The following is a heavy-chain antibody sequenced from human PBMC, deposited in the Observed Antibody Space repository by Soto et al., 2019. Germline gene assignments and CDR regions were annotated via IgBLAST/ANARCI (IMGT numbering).Heavy chain of an antibody. J-gene: IGHJ4*02. V-gene: IGHV1-3*01. D-gene: IGHD3-22*01. CDR3: ARGSYYYESSGYYPDY. CDR2: INAGNGNP. Sequence: GASVKVSCKASGYTFANYAIHWLRQAPGQRLEWMGWINAGNGNPKYSQKFQDRVTISRDTSATTAYMEMSGLRSEDTAVYYCARGSYYYESSGYYPDYWGQGTLDTAPQ. CDR1: GYTFANYA.